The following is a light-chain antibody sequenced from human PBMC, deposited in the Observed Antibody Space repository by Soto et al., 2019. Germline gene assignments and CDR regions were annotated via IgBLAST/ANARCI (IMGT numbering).Light chain of an antibody. Sequence: DIQMTQSPSSLSASVGDRVTITCRASQSISSYLNWYQQKPGKAPKVLIYAASSLQSGVTTRFSGSGSGTDFTLTISRLQPEDFATYYCQQSYSTPPTFGQGTKVEIK. CDR1: QSISSY. CDR2: AAS. V-gene: IGKV1-39*01. CDR3: QQSYSTPPT. J-gene: IGKJ1*01.